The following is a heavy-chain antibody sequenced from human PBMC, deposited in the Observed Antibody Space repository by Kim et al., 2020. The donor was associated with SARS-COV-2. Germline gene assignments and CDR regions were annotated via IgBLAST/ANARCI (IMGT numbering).Heavy chain of an antibody. Sequence: YADSGKGRFTTARDNSTDWLYLQMNSLGAEDTAVYYCEKDPGSSSWKIDYWGQGTLVTVSS. V-gene: IGHV3-30*02. D-gene: IGHD6-13*01. J-gene: IGHJ4*02. CDR3: EKDPGSSSWKIDY.